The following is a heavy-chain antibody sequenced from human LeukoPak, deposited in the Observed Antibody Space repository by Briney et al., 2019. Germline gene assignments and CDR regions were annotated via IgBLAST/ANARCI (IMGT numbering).Heavy chain of an antibody. J-gene: IGHJ6*02. CDR3: ARYCGGDCFGMDV. CDR2: IKQDGSEK. V-gene: IGHV3-7*01. D-gene: IGHD2-21*01. Sequence: GGSLRLSCRASGFTFSSYWMGWVRQAPGKGLEWVANIKQDGSEKNSVDSVKGRFTISRDNAKNSLYLQMNSLRAEDTAAYYCARYCGGDCFGMDVWGQGTTVTVSS. CDR1: GFTFSSYW.